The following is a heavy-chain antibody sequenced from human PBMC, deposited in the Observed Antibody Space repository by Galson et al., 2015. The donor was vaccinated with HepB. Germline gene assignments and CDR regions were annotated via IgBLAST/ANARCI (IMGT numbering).Heavy chain of an antibody. CDR2: ISYDGSNK. J-gene: IGHJ2*01. CDR1: GFTFSSYG. D-gene: IGHD3-10*01. V-gene: IGHV3-30*03. CDR3: ARRYYGSDL. Sequence: SLRLSCAASGFTFSSYGMHWVRQAPGKGLEWVAVISYDGSNKYYADSVKGRFTISRDNSKNTLYLQMNSLRAEDTAVYYCARRYYGSDLWGRGTLVTVSS.